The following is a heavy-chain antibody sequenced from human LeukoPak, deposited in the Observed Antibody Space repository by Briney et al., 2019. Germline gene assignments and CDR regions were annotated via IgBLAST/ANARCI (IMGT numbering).Heavy chain of an antibody. CDR2: ITSSNSL. CDR1: GFTFSSYS. CDR3: ARASAGNLGQ. V-gene: IGHV3-21*01. D-gene: IGHD4-23*01. Sequence: GGSLRLSCAASGFTFSSYSMNWVRQAPGKGLEWVSSITSSNSLYYADSVKGRFTISRDNAQNSVYLQMNSLRAEDTAVYYCARASAGNLGQWGQGTLVTVSS. J-gene: IGHJ4*02.